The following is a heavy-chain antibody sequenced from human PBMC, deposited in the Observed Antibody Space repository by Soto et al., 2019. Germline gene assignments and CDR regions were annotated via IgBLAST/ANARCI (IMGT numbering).Heavy chain of an antibody. V-gene: IGHV4-31*03. D-gene: IGHD3-16*01. CDR2: IYNSGST. CDR3: ARDLDEDGGSYGYFDL. Sequence: QVQLQESGPGLVKPSQTLSLTCTVSGGSISSGDYYWSWIRQHPGKGLEWIGYIYNSGSTYYNPSLKSRVTIAVDTSKNQFSLKLSSVTAADTAVYYCARDLDEDGGSYGYFDLWGRGTLVTVSS. CDR1: GGSISSGDYY. J-gene: IGHJ2*01.